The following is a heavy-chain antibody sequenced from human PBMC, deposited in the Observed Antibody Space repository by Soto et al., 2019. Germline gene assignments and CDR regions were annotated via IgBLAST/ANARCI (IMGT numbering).Heavy chain of an antibody. V-gene: IGHV1-69*06. D-gene: IGHD3-22*01. CDR1: GGTFSSYA. Sequence: SVKVSCKASGGTFSSYAISWVRQAPGQGLEWMGGIIPIFGTANYAQKFQGRVTITADKSTSTAYMELSSLRSEDTAVYYCARDFEPYDSSGYYYYWGQGTLVTVSS. CDR3: ARDFEPYDSSGYYYY. J-gene: IGHJ4*02. CDR2: IIPIFGTA.